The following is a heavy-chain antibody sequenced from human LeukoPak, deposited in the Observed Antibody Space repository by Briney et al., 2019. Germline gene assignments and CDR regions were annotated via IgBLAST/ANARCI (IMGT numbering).Heavy chain of an antibody. J-gene: IGHJ4*02. CDR1: GFTFSSYN. CDR3: ARGHGSTWADFDY. V-gene: IGHV3-21*01. CDR2: ISSRSNYI. Sequence: PGGSLRLSCAASGFTFSSYNMNWVRQAPGKGLEWVSSISSRSNYIYLADSLKGRFTISRDNAKTSLYLQMNSLRDEDTAVYYCARGHGSTWADFDYWGQGTLVTVSS. D-gene: IGHD6-13*01.